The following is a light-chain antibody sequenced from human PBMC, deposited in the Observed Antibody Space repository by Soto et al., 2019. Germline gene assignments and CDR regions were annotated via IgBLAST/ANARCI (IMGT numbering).Light chain of an antibody. CDR1: QSVRSSY. CDR3: QQYGSSPPELT. Sequence: EIVLTQSPGTLSLSPGERATLSCRASQSVRSSYLAWYQQKPGQAPRLLIYGASSKATGIPDRFSGSGSGTDFTLTISRLEPEEFAVYYCQQYGSSPPELTFGGGTKVEIK. V-gene: IGKV3-20*01. CDR2: GAS. J-gene: IGKJ4*01.